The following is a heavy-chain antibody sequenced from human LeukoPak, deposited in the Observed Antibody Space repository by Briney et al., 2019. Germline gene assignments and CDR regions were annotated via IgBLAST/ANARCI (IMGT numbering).Heavy chain of an antibody. D-gene: IGHD6-19*01. Sequence: GGSLRLSCAASGSSFSAHSMNWVRQAPGKGLEWISYISSGGDTFYYANSVKGRFTISRDNANNSLYLQMSSLRDEDTAVYYCARDLFTSGWRFFDSWGQGTLVTVSS. J-gene: IGHJ4*02. CDR3: ARDLFTSGWRFFDS. V-gene: IGHV3-48*02. CDR1: GSSFSAHS. CDR2: ISSGGDTF.